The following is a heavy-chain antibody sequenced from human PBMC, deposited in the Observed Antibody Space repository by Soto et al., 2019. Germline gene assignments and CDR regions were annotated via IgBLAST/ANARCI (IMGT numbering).Heavy chain of an antibody. Sequence: SSETLSLTCTVSGGPITSYYWSWIRQPPGKRLESIGYIHYSGSTNYNPSLKSRVTISVDTSKNQFSLNLSSVTAADTAVYYCAREGKQGGFDYWGQGTLVTVSS. D-gene: IGHD3-16*01. V-gene: IGHV4-59*01. CDR1: GGPITSYY. CDR2: IHYSGST. J-gene: IGHJ4*02. CDR3: AREGKQGGFDY.